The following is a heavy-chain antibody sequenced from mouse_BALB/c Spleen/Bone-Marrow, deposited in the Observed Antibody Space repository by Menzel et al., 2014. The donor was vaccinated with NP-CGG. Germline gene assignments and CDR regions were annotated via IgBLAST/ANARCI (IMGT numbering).Heavy chain of an antibody. J-gene: IGHJ1*01. Sequence: VKLMESGPGLVAPSQSLSITCTVSGFSLTSYGVHWVRQPPGKGLEWLGVIWAGGSTNYYSALMSRLSISKDNSKSQVFLKMNSLQSDDTAMYYCAGDRGVTRDFDVWGAGTTVTVSS. V-gene: IGHV2-9*02. CDR3: AGDRGVTRDFDV. D-gene: IGHD2-1*01. CDR2: IWAGGST. CDR1: GFSLTSYG.